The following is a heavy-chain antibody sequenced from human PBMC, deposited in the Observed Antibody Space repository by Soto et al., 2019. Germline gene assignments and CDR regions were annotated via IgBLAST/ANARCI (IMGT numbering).Heavy chain of an antibody. CDR3: TRANWYSEY. V-gene: IGHV4-59*11. CDR2: IYYNGNT. Sequence: QVQLQESGPGLVKPSETLSLTCSVSGGSISNRDWSWIRQPPGKGLDWIGYIYYNGNTNYNLSLKSRVTMSVDTSRNQISLKLTTVTAADTAVYYCTRANWYSEYWGQGTLVTVSS. D-gene: IGHD7-27*01. CDR1: GGSISNRD. J-gene: IGHJ4*02.